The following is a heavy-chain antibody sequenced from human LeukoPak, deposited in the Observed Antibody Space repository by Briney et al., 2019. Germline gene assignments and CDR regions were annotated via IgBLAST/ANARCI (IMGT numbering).Heavy chain of an antibody. V-gene: IGHV3-48*03. J-gene: IGHJ4*02. D-gene: IGHD5-18*01. CDR2: ISSSGSTI. CDR3: ARGGSGYSYGYDY. CDR1: GFTFSSYE. Sequence: PGGSLRLSCAASGFTFSSYEMNWVRQALGKRLEWVSYISSSGSTIYYADSVKGRFTISRDNAKNSLYLQMNSLRAEDTAVYYCARGGSGYSYGYDYWGQGTLVTVSS.